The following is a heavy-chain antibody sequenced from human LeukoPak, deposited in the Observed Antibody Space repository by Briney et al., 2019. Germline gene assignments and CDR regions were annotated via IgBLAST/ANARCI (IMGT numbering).Heavy chain of an antibody. J-gene: IGHJ6*04. V-gene: IGHV3-30*18. CDR2: ISYDGSNK. CDR3: TNYGFGESDYYHYGMDV. Sequence: GRSLRLSCAASGLTFSSYGMHWVRQAPGKGLEWVAVISYDGSNKYYADSVKGRFTISRDNSKNTLYLQMNSLRAEDTAVYYCTNYGFGESDYYHYGMDVWGKGTTVTVSS. D-gene: IGHD3-10*01. CDR1: GLTFSSYG.